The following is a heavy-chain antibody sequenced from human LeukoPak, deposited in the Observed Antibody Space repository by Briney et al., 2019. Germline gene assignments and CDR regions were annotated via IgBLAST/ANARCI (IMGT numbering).Heavy chain of an antibody. V-gene: IGHV3-48*01. CDR1: GFTFSSYS. CDR2: ISSSSSTI. J-gene: IGHJ6*03. D-gene: IGHD3-9*01. CDR3: ARDGVLRYFDSYYYYYMDV. Sequence: GGSLRLSCAASGFTFSSYSMNWVRQAPGKGLEWVSYISSSSSTIYYADSVKGRFTISRDNAKNSLYLQMNSLRAEDTAVYYCARDGVLRYFDSYYYYYMDVWGKGTTVTISS.